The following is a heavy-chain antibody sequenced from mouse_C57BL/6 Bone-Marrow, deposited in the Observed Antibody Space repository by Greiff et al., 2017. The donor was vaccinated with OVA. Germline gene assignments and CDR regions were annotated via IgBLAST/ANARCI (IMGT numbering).Heavy chain of an antibody. D-gene: IGHD2-1*01. CDR3: AGFYLLWYFDV. CDR1: GYTFTSYW. J-gene: IGHJ1*03. Sequence: QVQLQQPGAELVRPGTSVKLSCKASGYTFTSYWMPWVKQRPGQGLEWIGVIDPSDSYTNYNQKFNGKATLTVDTSSSTAYMQLSSLTSEDSAVYYCAGFYLLWYFDVWGTGTTVTVSS. V-gene: IGHV1-59*01. CDR2: IDPSDSYT.